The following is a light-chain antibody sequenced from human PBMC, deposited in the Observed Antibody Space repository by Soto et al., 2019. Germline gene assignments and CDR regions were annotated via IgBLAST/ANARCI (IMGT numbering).Light chain of an antibody. CDR1: SSDIGGYNF. Sequence: QSVLTQPASVSGSPGQSISISCTGASSDIGGYNFVSWYQHHPGRAPKLIIYDVSMRPSGASNRFSGSKSGNTASLTISGLQAEDEAHYYFCSFSSTNTLLFGGGTKLTVL. CDR3: CSFSSTNTLL. J-gene: IGLJ2*01. CDR2: DVS. V-gene: IGLV2-14*03.